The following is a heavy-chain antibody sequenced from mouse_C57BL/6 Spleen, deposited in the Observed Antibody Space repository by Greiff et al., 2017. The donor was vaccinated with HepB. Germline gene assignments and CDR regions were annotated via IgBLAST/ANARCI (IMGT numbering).Heavy chain of an antibody. CDR1: GFTFTDYY. V-gene: IGHV7-3*01. CDR2: IRNKANGYTT. J-gene: IGHJ4*01. Sequence: EVKVVESGGGLVQPGGSLSLSCAASGFTFTDYYMSWVRQPPGKALEWLGFIRNKANGYTTEYSASVKGRFTISRDNSQSILYLQMNALRAEDSANYYCARYDDYDEVYSMDYWGQGTSVTVSS. D-gene: IGHD2-4*01. CDR3: ARYDDYDEVYSMDY.